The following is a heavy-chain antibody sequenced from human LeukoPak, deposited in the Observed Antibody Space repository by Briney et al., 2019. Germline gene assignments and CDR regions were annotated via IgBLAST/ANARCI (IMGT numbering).Heavy chain of an antibody. CDR3: ARDPCSGGSCYNWFDP. J-gene: IGHJ5*02. V-gene: IGHV1-46*01. CDR2: INPSSGST. D-gene: IGHD2-15*01. CDR1: GYTFTSYH. Sequence: PRASVKVSCKASGYTFTSYHMHWVRQATGQGLEWMGIINPSSGSTSYAQKFQGRVTMTRDTSTSTVYMELSSLRSEDTAVYYCARDPCSGGSCYNWFDPWGQGTLVTVSS.